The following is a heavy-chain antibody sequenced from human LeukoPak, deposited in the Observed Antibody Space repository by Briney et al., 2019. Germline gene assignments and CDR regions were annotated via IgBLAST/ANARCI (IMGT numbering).Heavy chain of an antibody. CDR1: GFTFRNYG. Sequence: GGSLRLSCATSGFTFRNYGLSWVRQAPGKGLEWVSAISGSGGTSYYADSVKGRFTVSKDNSKNTLFLQMNSLTVEDTAIYYCAKLISGYYNDAFHIWGQGTVVTVSS. J-gene: IGHJ3*02. CDR3: AKLISGYYNDAFHI. CDR2: ISGSGGTS. D-gene: IGHD3-22*01. V-gene: IGHV3-23*01.